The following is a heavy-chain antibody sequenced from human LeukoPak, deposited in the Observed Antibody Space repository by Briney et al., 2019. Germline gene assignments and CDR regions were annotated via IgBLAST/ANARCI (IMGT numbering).Heavy chain of an antibody. V-gene: IGHV4-38-2*02. D-gene: IGHD6-13*01. J-gene: IGHJ5*02. CDR3: ARGYSSGWYFNWFDP. Sequence: SETLSLTCTVSGYSISSGYYWGWIRQPPGKGLEWIGNIYHSGSTFYNPSPKSRVTISVDTSKNQFSLKLSSVTAADTAVYYCARGYSSGWYFNWFDPWGQGTLVTVSS. CDR1: GYSISSGYY. CDR2: IYHSGST.